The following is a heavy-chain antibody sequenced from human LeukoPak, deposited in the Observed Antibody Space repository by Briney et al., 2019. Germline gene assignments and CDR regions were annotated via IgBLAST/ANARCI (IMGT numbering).Heavy chain of an antibody. Sequence: GGSLRLSCAASGFTFSSYWMHWVRQAPGKGLVWVSRINSDGSSTSYADSVKGRFTISRDNAKNTMYLQMNSLRAEDTAVYYCASSLGYCSGGSCYTRDHFDYWGQGTLVTVSS. CDR2: INSDGSST. CDR1: GFTFSSYW. D-gene: IGHD2-15*01. CDR3: ASSLGYCSGGSCYTRDHFDY. J-gene: IGHJ4*02. V-gene: IGHV3-74*01.